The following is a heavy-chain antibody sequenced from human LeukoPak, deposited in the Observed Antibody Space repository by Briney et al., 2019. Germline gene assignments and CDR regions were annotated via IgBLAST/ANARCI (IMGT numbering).Heavy chain of an antibody. J-gene: IGHJ4*02. CDR2: ITGGHSVT. Sequence: GGSLRLSCAASGFTFSAYTLTWVRQAPGKRPEWLSAITGGHSVTYYADSVRGRFTISRDNSRNTLYLQMTGLTAEDTAVYYCARDQSTTALSEYWGQGTLVAVSS. CDR1: GFTFSAYT. D-gene: IGHD1-7*01. CDR3: ARDQSTTALSEY. V-gene: IGHV3-23*01.